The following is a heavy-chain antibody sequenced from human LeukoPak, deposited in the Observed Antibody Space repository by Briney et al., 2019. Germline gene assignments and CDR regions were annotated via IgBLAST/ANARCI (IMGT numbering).Heavy chain of an antibody. CDR1: GVTFSSYG. Sequence: GGSLRLSCEASGVTFSSYGFHWVRQGPGKGLEWVALISYDGSQKYYLDPVKGRFTISRDNSQNMVFLELDSLRAEDTAVYYCATVRGWFGELPYYFGLDIWGQGTTVIVSS. CDR2: ISYDGSQK. CDR3: ATVRGWFGELPYYFGLDI. J-gene: IGHJ6*02. V-gene: IGHV3-33*01. D-gene: IGHD3-10*01.